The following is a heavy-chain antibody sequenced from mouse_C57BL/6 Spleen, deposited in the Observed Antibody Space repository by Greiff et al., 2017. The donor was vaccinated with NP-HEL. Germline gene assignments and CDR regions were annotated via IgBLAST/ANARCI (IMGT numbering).Heavy chain of an antibody. V-gene: IGHV1-18*01. Sequence: EVQLQQSGPELVKPGASVKIPCKASGYTFTDYNMDWVKQSHGKSLEWIGDINPNNGGTIYNQKFKGKATLTVDKSSSTAYMELRSLTSEDTAVYYCARRESKKGVYYAMDYWGQGTSVTVSS. J-gene: IGHJ4*01. CDR3: ARRESKKGVYYAMDY. CDR2: INPNNGGT. CDR1: GYTFTDYN. D-gene: IGHD1-3*01.